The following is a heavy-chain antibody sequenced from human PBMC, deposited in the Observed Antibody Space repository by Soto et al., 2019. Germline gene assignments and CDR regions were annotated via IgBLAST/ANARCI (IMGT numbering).Heavy chain of an antibody. CDR1: GFTFSSYS. D-gene: IGHD6-19*01. CDR3: AKRFSAVAGPNNWFDP. V-gene: IGHV3-21*01. Sequence: GGSLRLSCAASGFTFSSYSVNWVRQAPGKGLEWVSSISSTSSYIYYADSVKGRFTISRDNAKNSLYLQMNSLRAEDTAVYYCAKRFSAVAGPNNWFDPWGQGTVVTVSS. CDR2: ISSTSSYI. J-gene: IGHJ5*02.